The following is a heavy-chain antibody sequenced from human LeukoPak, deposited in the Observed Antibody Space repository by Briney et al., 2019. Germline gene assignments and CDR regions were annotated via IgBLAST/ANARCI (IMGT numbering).Heavy chain of an antibody. J-gene: IGHJ4*02. CDR3: AKGAYDYIEMGYFDY. V-gene: IGHV3-23*01. CDR2: IIASSGST. Sequence: GGSLRLSCTASGFSISSSARSWVRQPPGKGLEWVSLIIASSGSTFYADSVKGRFTISRDNSKNTLFLQMNSLRDEDTAVYYCAKGAYDYIEMGYFDYWGQGTLVTVSS. D-gene: IGHD5-12*01. CDR1: GFSISSSA.